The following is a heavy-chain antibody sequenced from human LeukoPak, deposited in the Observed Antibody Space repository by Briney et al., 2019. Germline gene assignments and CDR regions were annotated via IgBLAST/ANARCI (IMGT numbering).Heavy chain of an antibody. V-gene: IGHV3-7*01. Sequence: PGGSLRLSCIASGFTFSSYWMTWVRQAPGKGLEWVANIKQDGSENYYVDSVTGRFTISRDNAKNSLYLQMNSLRGEDTAVYYCARDVNGYRDYWGQGTLVTVSS. D-gene: IGHD2-8*01. CDR3: ARDVNGYRDY. CDR2: IKQDGSEN. J-gene: IGHJ4*02. CDR1: GFTFSSYW.